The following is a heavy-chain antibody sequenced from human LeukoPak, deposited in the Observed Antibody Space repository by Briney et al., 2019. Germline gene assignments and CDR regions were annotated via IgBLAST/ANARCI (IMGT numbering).Heavy chain of an antibody. CDR2: IYPGDSDT. Sequence: ESPEISCKGSGYSFTSYWIGWVPQMPGKGLEWMGIIYPGDSDTRYSPSFQGQVTISADKSISTAYLQWRSLKASDTAMYYCARSITMVRGVIIAQYYFDYWGEGTVVTVSS. CDR3: ARSITMVRGVIIAQYYFDY. V-gene: IGHV5-51*01. CDR1: GYSFTSYW. D-gene: IGHD3-10*01. J-gene: IGHJ4*02.